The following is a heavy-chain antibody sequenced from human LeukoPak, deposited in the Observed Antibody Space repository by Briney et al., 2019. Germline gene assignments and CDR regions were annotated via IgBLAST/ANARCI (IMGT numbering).Heavy chain of an antibody. CDR1: GFTFSTYW. V-gene: IGHV3-74*01. CDR2: INSDGSSA. J-gene: IGHJ4*02. Sequence: GGSLRLSCAASGFTFSTYWVHWVRQAPGKGLVWVSRINSDGSSASYADSVKGRFTISRDNAKNTLYLQMNSLRAEDTAVYYCARQYSSSSEFDYWGQGTLVTVSS. CDR3: ARQYSSSSEFDY. D-gene: IGHD6-6*01.